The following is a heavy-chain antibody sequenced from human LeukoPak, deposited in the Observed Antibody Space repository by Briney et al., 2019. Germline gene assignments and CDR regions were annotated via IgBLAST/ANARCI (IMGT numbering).Heavy chain of an antibody. Sequence: SQTLSLTCAISGDSVSSNSAAWNWIRQSPSRGLEWLGRTYCRSKWYNDYAVSVKSRITINPDTSKNQFSLQLNSVTPEDTAVYYCARERDLGITMVRGVHNWFDPWGQGTLVTVSS. V-gene: IGHV6-1*01. D-gene: IGHD3-10*01. CDR2: TYCRSKWYN. CDR1: GDSVSSNSAA. J-gene: IGHJ5*02. CDR3: ARERDLGITMVRGVHNWFDP.